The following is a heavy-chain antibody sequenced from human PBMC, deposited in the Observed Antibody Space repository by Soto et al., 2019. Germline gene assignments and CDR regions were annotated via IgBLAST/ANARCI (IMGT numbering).Heavy chain of an antibody. CDR3: ARVSLEAVANSPFDY. V-gene: IGHV1-46*01. Sequence: ASVKVSCKASGYTFTNYYIHWVRQAPGQGLEWMGVINPSGGRTTYAQKFQDRVTLTRDTSTSTVYLELSSLRSEDTAVYYCARVSLEAVANSPFDYWGQGALVTVSS. CDR1: GYTFTNYY. D-gene: IGHD6-19*01. J-gene: IGHJ4*02. CDR2: INPSGGRT.